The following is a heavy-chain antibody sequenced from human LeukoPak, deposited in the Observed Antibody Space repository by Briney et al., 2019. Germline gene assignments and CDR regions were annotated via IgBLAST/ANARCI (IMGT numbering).Heavy chain of an antibody. CDR2: ISGSGDDT. V-gene: IGHV3-23*01. CDR1: GFTFNSYA. CDR3: ASRGPERTFDY. Sequence: PGGSLRLSCAASGFTFNSYAMSWVRQAPGKRLPSVSSISGSGDDTSYADSVKGRFTISRDNSRSTLYLQMNSLRAEDTAVFYCASRGPERTFDYWGQGTLVTVSS. J-gene: IGHJ4*02.